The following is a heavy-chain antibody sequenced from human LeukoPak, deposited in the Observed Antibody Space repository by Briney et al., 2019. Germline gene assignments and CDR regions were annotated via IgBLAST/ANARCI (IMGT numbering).Heavy chain of an antibody. D-gene: IGHD3-22*01. Sequence: GSSVKVSCKASGGTFSSYAISWVRQAPGQGLEWMGGIIPIFGTANYAQKFQGRVTITTDESTSTDYMELSSLRSEDTAVYYCASIAYYYDSSGYYYPTLFDYWGQGTLVTVSS. CDR2: IIPIFGTA. CDR1: GGTFSSYA. CDR3: ASIAYYYDSSGYYYPTLFDY. J-gene: IGHJ4*02. V-gene: IGHV1-69*05.